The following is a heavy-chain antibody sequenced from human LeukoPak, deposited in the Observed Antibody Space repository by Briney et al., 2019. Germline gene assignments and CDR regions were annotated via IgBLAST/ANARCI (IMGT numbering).Heavy chain of an antibody. D-gene: IGHD3-10*01. J-gene: IGHJ4*02. V-gene: IGHV3-23*01. CDR2: ISDSGGGA. CDR1: GFTFSSYA. CDR3: ANPTLYESGSFDY. Sequence: GGSLRLSCAASGFTFSSYAMTWVRQAPGKGLEWVSGISDSGGGAYYADSVKGRFTISRDNFKNTVHLQMNSLRAEDTAVYYCANPTLYESGSFDYWGQGTLVTVSS.